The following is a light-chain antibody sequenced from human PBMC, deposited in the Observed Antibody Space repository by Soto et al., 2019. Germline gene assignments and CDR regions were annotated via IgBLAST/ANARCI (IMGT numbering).Light chain of an antibody. CDR3: QHYNSYSEA. CDR2: DAS. Sequence: EIVMTQSPATLSVSPGERATLSCRASQSVSSNLAWYQQKPGQAPRLLIYDASNRATGIPARFSGSGSGTDFTLTISSLQPDDFATYYCQHYNSYSEAFGQGTKVDI. J-gene: IGKJ1*01. CDR1: QSVSSN. V-gene: IGKV3D-15*01.